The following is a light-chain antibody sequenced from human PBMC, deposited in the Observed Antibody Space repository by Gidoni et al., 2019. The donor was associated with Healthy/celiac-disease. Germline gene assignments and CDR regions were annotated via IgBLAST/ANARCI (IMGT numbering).Light chain of an antibody. V-gene: IGKV3-15*01. CDR1: QSVSSN. Sequence: EIVMTQSPATLSVSPGERATLSCRASQSVSSNLAWYQQKPGQAPRLLIYGASTRATGIPARFSGSGSGTEFTLTVSSLQSEDFAVYYCQQYNNWPPIPFGQWTRLEIK. J-gene: IGKJ5*01. CDR2: GAS. CDR3: QQYNNWPPIP.